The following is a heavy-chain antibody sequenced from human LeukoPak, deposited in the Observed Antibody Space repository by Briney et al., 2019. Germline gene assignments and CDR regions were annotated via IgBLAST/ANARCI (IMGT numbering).Heavy chain of an antibody. J-gene: IGHJ5*02. CDR1: GGTFSNYA. Sequence: ASVKVSCKASGGTFSNYAISWVRQAPRQGLEWMGGIIPIFDTADNAQKSQGRLTITADESTSTAYMELSSLRAEDTAVYYCAREGTYNWNQGSWFDPWGQGTLVTVSS. D-gene: IGHD1-20*01. CDR3: AREGTYNWNQGSWFDP. V-gene: IGHV1-69*13. CDR2: IIPIFDTA.